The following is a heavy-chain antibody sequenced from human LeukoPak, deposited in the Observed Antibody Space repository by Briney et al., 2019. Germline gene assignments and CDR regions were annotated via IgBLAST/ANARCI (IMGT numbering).Heavy chain of an antibody. J-gene: IGHJ6*02. Sequence: PGGSLRLSCAASGFPSSSYAMRWVRQAPGKGLEWVAVISYDGSNKYYADSVKGRFTISRDNSKNTLYLQMNSLRAEDTAVYYCAKGYYLDYYYYGMDVWGQGTTVTVSS. CDR2: ISYDGSNK. V-gene: IGHV3-30*18. CDR3: AKGYYLDYYYYGMDV. D-gene: IGHD1-26*01. CDR1: GFPSSSYA.